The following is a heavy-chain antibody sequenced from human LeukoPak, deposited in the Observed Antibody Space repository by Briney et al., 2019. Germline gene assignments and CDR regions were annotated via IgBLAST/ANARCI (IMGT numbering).Heavy chain of an antibody. CDR1: GYTFTSYG. CDR2: ISAYNGNT. J-gene: IGHJ6*03. V-gene: IGHV1-18*01. CDR3: ARTQTGGSMSYYYYYMDV. D-gene: IGHD3-16*01. Sequence: ASVKVSCKASGYTFTSYGISWVRQAPGQGLEWMGWISAYNGNTNYAQKLQGRVTMTTDTSTSTAYMELRSLRSEDTAVYYCARTQTGGSMSYYYYYMDVWGKGTTVTVSS.